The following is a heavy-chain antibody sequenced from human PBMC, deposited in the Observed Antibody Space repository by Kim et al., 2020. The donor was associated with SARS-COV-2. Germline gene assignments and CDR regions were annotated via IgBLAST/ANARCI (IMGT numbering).Heavy chain of an antibody. D-gene: IGHD3-16*01. CDR1: GGSINNYY. CDR2: ISYIGNT. Sequence: SETLSLTCTVSGGSINNYYWGWIRQPPGKGLEWIGYISYIGNTNSNPSLKSRVTISVDTSKNHFSLKLNSVTAADTAVYYCARRGAWYFDIWGRASLVTV. CDR3: ARRGAWYFDI. J-gene: IGHJ2*01. V-gene: IGHV4-59*08.